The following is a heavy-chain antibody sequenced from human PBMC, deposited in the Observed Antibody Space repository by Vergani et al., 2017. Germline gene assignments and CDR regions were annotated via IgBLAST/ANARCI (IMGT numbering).Heavy chain of an antibody. CDR3: AKHFRGWGIDY. D-gene: IGHD3-16*01. CDR2: IQFDGSNQ. J-gene: IGHJ4*02. CDR1: GFTLSNYD. Sequence: QVQLVESGGGVVQRGGSLRLSCATSGFTLSNYDMQWIRQGPGKGLEFVAFIQFDGSNQYYADSVKGRFTLSRDFSKNTLYQQMNSLRTDVTATYYCAKHFRGWGIDYWGQGTQVIVSS. V-gene: IGHV3-30*02.